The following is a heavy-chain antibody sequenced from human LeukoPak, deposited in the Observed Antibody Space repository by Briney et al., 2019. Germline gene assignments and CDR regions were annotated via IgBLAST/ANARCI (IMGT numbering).Heavy chain of an antibody. CDR2: ISAFNGHT. V-gene: IGHV1-18*01. Sequence: ASVKVSCKASGYTFTNYGINWVRQAPGQGLEWMGWISAFNGHTNYAQKFQGRVTMTTDTSTSTAYMELRSLRSDDTAVYYCARARLAELSSFDYWGQGTLVTVSS. J-gene: IGHJ4*02. CDR3: ARARLAELSSFDY. D-gene: IGHD3-16*02. CDR1: GYTFTNYG.